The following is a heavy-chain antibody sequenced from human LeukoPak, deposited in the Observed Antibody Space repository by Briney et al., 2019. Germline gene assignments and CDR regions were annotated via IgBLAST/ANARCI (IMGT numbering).Heavy chain of an antibody. V-gene: IGHV3-23*01. CDR3: VKGGYDFVEVAYFDF. CDR2: IIASSGST. CDR1: GFTFSNAY. J-gene: IGHJ4*02. D-gene: IGHD5-12*01. Sequence: GGSLRLSCAASGFTFSNAYMSWVRQAPGKGLEWVSIIIASSGSTFYADSVKGRFTISRDNSKNTLYLQMNSLRVEDTAVYYCVKGGYDFVEVAYFDFWGQGTLVTVSS.